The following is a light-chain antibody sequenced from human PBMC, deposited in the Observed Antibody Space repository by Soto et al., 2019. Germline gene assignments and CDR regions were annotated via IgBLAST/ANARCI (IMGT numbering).Light chain of an antibody. V-gene: IGLV1-40*01. CDR1: NSNIGAGYD. J-gene: IGLJ3*02. Sequence: QSALTQPPSVSGAPGQRVSISCTGSNSNIGAGYDVNWYQQLPGTAPKLLIYATIDRPSGVPDRFSGSKSRASAGLVINGIQAEAEDADYCQSYSSSLSGSSVFGGGTKLTVL. CDR2: ATI. CDR3: QSYSSSLSGSSV.